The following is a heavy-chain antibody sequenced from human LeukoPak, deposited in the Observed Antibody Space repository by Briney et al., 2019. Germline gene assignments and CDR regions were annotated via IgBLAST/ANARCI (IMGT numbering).Heavy chain of an antibody. CDR2: IRYDGSNK. CDR3: VKEPRGYSFSFDI. D-gene: IGHD5-18*01. J-gene: IGHJ3*02. V-gene: IGHV3-30*02. CDR1: GFTFSSYG. Sequence: GGSLRLSCAAPGFTFSSYGMHWVRQAPGKGLEWVAFIRYDGSNKYYADSVKGRFTISRDNSKNTLYLQMNSLRAEDTAVYYCVKEPRGYSFSFDIWGQGTMVTVSS.